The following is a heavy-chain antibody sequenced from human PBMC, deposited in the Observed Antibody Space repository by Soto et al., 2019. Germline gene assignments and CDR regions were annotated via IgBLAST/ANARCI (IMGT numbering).Heavy chain of an antibody. CDR3: ASSSAEGAAPPNWFDP. V-gene: IGHV1-69*06. D-gene: IGHD3-16*01. CDR2: IIPIFGTA. CDR1: GGTFSSYA. Sequence: SVKVSCKASGGTFSSYAISWVRQVPGQGLEWMGGIIPIFGTANYAQKFQGRVTITADKSTSTAYMELSSLRSEDTAVYYCASSSAEGAAPPNWFDPWGQGTLVTVSS. J-gene: IGHJ5*02.